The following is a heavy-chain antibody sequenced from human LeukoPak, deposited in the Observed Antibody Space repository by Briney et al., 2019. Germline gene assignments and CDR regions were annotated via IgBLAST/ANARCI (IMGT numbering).Heavy chain of an antibody. CDR1: GFTFSNYA. CDR2: IYSGGST. J-gene: IGHJ3*02. D-gene: IGHD1-26*01. Sequence: GRSLRLSCAASGFTFSNYAMNWVRQAPGKGLEWVSVIYSGGSTYHADSVKGRFTISRDNSKNTLYLHMNRLRAEDTAVYYCARGGILWELGFDIWGQGTMVTVSS. CDR3: ARGGILWELGFDI. V-gene: IGHV3-53*01.